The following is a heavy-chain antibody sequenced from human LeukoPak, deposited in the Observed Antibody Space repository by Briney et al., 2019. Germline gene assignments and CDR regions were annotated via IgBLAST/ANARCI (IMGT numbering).Heavy chain of an antibody. D-gene: IGHD5-24*01. CDR2: IYPGDSDT. V-gene: IGHV5-51*01. J-gene: IGHJ4*02. Sequence: GEFLKISCKGSGYSFTSYWIGWVRQMPGKGLEWMGIIYPGDSDTRYSPSFQGQVTISADKSISTAYLQWSSLKASDTAMYYCASRRWLQAGYFDYWGQGTLVTVSS. CDR1: GYSFTSYW. CDR3: ASRRWLQAGYFDY.